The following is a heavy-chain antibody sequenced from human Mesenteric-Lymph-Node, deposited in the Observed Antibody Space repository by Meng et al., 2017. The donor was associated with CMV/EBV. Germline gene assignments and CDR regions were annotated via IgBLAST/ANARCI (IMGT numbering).Heavy chain of an antibody. Sequence: GESLKISCAASRFTFSGYSMSWVRQAPGKGLEWVANINQDGSEKSYVDSVKGRFTISRDNAKNSLYLQMNSLRAEDTAVYYCARDPNYYDSSGYNYYYGMDVWGQGTTVTVSS. D-gene: IGHD3-22*01. CDR1: RFTFSGYS. CDR3: ARDPNYYDSSGYNYYYGMDV. CDR2: INQDGSEK. V-gene: IGHV3-7*01. J-gene: IGHJ6*02.